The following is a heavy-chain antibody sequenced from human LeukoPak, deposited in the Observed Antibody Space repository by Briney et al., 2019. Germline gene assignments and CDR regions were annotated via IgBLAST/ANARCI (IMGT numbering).Heavy chain of an antibody. V-gene: IGHV4-61*08. CDR3: ARSDDFWSGRRTNPNWFDP. CDR2: IYYSGST. J-gene: IGHJ5*02. D-gene: IGHD3-3*01. Sequence: SETLSLTCTVSGGSISSGGYYWSWIRQPPGKGLEWIGYIYYSGSTNYNPSLKSRVTISVDTSKNQFSLKLSSVTAADTAVYYCARSDDFWSGRRTNPNWFDPWGQGTLVTVSS. CDR1: GGSISSGGYY.